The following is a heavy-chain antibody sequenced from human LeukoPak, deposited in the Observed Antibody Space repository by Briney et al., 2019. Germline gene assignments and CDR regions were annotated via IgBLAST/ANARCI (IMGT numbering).Heavy chain of an antibody. CDR2: IYYSGST. J-gene: IGHJ3*02. CDR1: GGSISSYY. V-gene: IGHV4-59*12. D-gene: IGHD5-24*01. CDR3: ARARDGYSRMAFDI. Sequence: PSETLSLTCTVSGGSISSYYWGWIRQPPGKGLEWIGYIYYSGSTNYNPSLKSRVTMSVDTSKNQFSLKLSSVTAADTAVYYCARARDGYSRMAFDIWGQGTMVTVSS.